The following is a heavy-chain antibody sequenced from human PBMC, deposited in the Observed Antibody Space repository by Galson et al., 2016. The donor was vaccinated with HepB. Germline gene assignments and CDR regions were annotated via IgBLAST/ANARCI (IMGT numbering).Heavy chain of an antibody. D-gene: IGHD3-10*01. CDR3: TRDRGALNWFDP. V-gene: IGHV3-49*04. CDR2: IRSKAYGATT. Sequence: SLRLSCAASGFSIGDYNMHWVRQAPGKGLEWVGFIRSKAYGATTEYAASVKGRFTISRDASKSIAYLQMNSLKTEETAVYYCTRDRGALNWFDPWGQGTLVTVSS. CDR1: GFSIGDYN. J-gene: IGHJ5*02.